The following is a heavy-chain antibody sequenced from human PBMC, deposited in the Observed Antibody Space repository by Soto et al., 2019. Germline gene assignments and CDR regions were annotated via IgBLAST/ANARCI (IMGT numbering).Heavy chain of an antibody. D-gene: IGHD3-9*01. V-gene: IGHV1-18*04. CDR3: ARVPRYYDILTGYYPQYYFDY. Sequence: ASVKVSCKASGYTFTSYGISWVRQAPGQGLEWMGWISAYNGNTNYAQKLQGRVTMTTDTSTSTAYMELRSLRSDDTAVYYCARVPRYYDILTGYYPQYYFDYWGQGALVTVSS. CDR2: ISAYNGNT. J-gene: IGHJ4*02. CDR1: GYTFTSYG.